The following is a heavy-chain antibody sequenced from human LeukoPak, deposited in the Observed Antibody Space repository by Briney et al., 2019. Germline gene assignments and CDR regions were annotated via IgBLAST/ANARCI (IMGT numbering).Heavy chain of an antibody. V-gene: IGHV1-69*06. J-gene: IGHJ4*02. CDR2: IIPIFGTA. Sequence: ASVKVSCKASGGTFSSYAISWMRQAPGQGLEWMGGIIPIFGTANYAQKFQGRVTITADKSTSTAYMELSSLRSEDTAVYYCASEGELSYYFEYWGQGTLVTVSS. CDR3: ASEGELSYYFEY. D-gene: IGHD3-16*02. CDR1: GGTFSSYA.